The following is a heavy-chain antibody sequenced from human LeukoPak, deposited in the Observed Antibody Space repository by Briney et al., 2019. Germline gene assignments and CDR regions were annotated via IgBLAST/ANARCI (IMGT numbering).Heavy chain of an antibody. CDR1: GYTLTSCD. Sequence: ASVKVCCKASGYTLTSCDINWVRQATGQGLEWMRWMNPYSGRTGYAQNFQGRITITRNTSISTAYMELSSVSSEDTAVYYCARYDPSLWSGYGSVSAFDIWGQGTMVTVSS. CDR3: ARYDPSLWSGYGSVSAFDI. V-gene: IGHV1-8*01. D-gene: IGHD3-3*01. CDR2: MNPYSGRT. J-gene: IGHJ3*02.